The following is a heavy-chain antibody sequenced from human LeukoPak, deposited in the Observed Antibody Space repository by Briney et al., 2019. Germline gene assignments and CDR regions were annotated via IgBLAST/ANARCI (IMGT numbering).Heavy chain of an antibody. J-gene: IGHJ4*02. CDR3: ARGKGPTVETEFDY. CDR1: GYTFAHNN. CDR2: MSPNNGNT. V-gene: IGHV1-8*01. Sequence: ASVKVSCKASGYTFAHNNIDWLRQATGQGLEWLGWMSPNNGNTGYAQKFQGRVTMTRDPSTSTAYMELSSLRSEDTAVYYCARGKGPTVETEFDYWGQGTLVTVSS. D-gene: IGHD4-23*01.